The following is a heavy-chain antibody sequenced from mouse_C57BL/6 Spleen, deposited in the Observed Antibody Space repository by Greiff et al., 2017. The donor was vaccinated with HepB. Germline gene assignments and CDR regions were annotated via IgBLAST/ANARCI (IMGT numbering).Heavy chain of an antibody. V-gene: IGHV1-69*01. CDR1: GYTFTSYW. J-gene: IGHJ1*03. CDR2: IDPSDSYT. Sequence: VQLQQPGAELVMPGASVKLSCKASGYTFTSYWMHWVKQRPGQGLEWIGEIDPSDSYTNYNQKFKGKSTLTVDKSSSTAYMQLSSLTSEDSAVYYCARGLREWYFDVWGTGTTVTVSS. D-gene: IGHD6-5*01. CDR3: ARGLREWYFDV.